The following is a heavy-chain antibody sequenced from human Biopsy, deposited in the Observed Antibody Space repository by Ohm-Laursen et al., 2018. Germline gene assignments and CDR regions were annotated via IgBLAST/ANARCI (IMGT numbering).Heavy chain of an antibody. CDR3: AKHGSGWTGDDAFHI. CDR2: ISYSRGT. CDR1: GGSISGSS. V-gene: IGHV4-59*08. Sequence: SDTLSLTCTVSGGSISGSSWSWIRQAPGKGLEWIGYISYSRGTNYNPSLKRRITISVDTSKNQFSLKLTSVTAADTAVYYCAKHGSGWTGDDAFHIWGQGTMVTVSS. D-gene: IGHD6-19*01. J-gene: IGHJ3*02.